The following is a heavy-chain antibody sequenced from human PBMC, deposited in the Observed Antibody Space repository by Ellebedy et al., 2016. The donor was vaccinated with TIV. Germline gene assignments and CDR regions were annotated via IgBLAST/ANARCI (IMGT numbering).Heavy chain of an antibody. J-gene: IGHJ6*02. V-gene: IGHV1-69*13. CDR1: GGTFSSYA. CDR2: IIPIFGTA. D-gene: IGHD2-21*02. CDR3: AGFPLAYCGGDCYSHYYYGMDV. Sequence: SVKVSCXASGGTFSSYAISWVRRAPGQGLEWMGGIIPIFGTANYAQKFQGRVTITADESTSTAYMELSSLRSEDTAVYYCAGFPLAYCGGDCYSHYYYGMDVWGQGTTVTVSS.